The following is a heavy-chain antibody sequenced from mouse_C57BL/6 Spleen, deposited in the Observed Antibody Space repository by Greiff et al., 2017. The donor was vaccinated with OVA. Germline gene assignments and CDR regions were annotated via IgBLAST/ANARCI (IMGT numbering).Heavy chain of an antibody. CDR3: ARPPSHYGPYFDY. Sequence: VKLQESGAELVKPGASVKISCKASGYAFSSYWMNWVKQRPGKGLEWIGQIYPGDGDTNYNGKFKGKATLTADKSSSTAYMQLSSLTSEDSAVYFCARPPSHYGPYFDYWGQGTTLTVSS. D-gene: IGHD1-2*01. CDR1: GYAFSSYW. V-gene: IGHV1-80*01. J-gene: IGHJ2*01. CDR2: IYPGDGDT.